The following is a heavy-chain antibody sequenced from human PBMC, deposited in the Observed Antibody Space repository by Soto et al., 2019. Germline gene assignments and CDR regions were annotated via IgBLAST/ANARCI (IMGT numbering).Heavy chain of an antibody. CDR1: GGTFSSYA. CDR3: ARDPDTAGVWFDP. D-gene: IGHD5-18*01. Sequence: SVKVSCKATGGTFSSYAISWVRQAPGQGLEWMGGIIPIFGTANYAQKIQGRVTITADESTSTAYMELSSLISENTAVYYCARDPDTAGVWFDPWGQGTLVTVSS. CDR2: IIPIFGTA. J-gene: IGHJ5*02. V-gene: IGHV1-69*13.